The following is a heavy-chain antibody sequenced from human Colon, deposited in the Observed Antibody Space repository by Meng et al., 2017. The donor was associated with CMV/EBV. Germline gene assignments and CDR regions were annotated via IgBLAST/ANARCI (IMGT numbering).Heavy chain of an antibody. Sequence: GGSLRLSCAASGFIFSNYWMSWVRQAPGKGLEWVANIKQDGSEKFYADSVKGRFTISRDNSKNTLYLQMNSLRAEDTALYYCAKFVGSRHFDYWGQGTLVTVSS. J-gene: IGHJ4*02. CDR3: AKFVGSRHFDY. CDR2: IKQDGSEK. D-gene: IGHD2-15*01. CDR1: GFIFSNYW. V-gene: IGHV3-7*03.